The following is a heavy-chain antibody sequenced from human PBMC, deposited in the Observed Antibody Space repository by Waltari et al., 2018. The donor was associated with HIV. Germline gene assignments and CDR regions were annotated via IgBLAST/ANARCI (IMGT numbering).Heavy chain of an antibody. V-gene: IGHV3-7*01. D-gene: IGHD6-13*01. Sequence: EVRLVESGGGLVQPGGSLRLSCAASGFTFSSSWMTWVRQAPGKGVEGVANIKENGSERHYGDSVKGRFTISRDNAKNSLYLQMNSLRAEDTAVYYCARRQQLTDWGQGTLVTVSS. CDR3: ARRQQLTD. J-gene: IGHJ4*02. CDR1: GFTFSSSW. CDR2: IKENGSER.